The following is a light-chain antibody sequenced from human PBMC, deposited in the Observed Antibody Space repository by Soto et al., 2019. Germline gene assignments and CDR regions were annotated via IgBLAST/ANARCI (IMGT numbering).Light chain of an antibody. V-gene: IGLV1-40*01. CDR1: SSNIGAGYD. CDR3: SSYGGNSNYV. Sequence: QSVLTQSPSVSGAPGQRVTLSCTGSSSNIGAGYDVHWYQQLPGAAPKLLIYDNNNRPSGVPDRFSGSKSGASASLAITGLQAEDEAGYYCSSYGGNSNYVFGTGTKVTVL. CDR2: DNN. J-gene: IGLJ1*01.